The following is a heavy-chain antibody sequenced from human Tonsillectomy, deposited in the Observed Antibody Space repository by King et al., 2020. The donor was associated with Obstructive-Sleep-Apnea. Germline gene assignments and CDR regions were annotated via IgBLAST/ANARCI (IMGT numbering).Heavy chain of an antibody. CDR1: GGSISSYY. CDR2: IYDSGST. Sequence: QLQESGPGLVTPSENLSLTCTVSGGSISSYYWTWIRQPPGKGLEWIGYIYDSGSTNYNPSLKSRVTIPIDTSKNQFSLRLNSVTAADTAVYYCGREGYGSSFVDHWGQGTLVTVSS. V-gene: IGHV4-59*12. CDR3: GREGYGSSFVDH. J-gene: IGHJ5*02. D-gene: IGHD6-13*01.